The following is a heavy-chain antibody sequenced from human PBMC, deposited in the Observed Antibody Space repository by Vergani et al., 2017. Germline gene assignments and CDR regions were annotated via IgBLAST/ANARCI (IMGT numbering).Heavy chain of an antibody. D-gene: IGHD3-3*01. Sequence: VQLVQSGAEVKKPGSSVKVSCKASGGTFSSYAISWVRQAPGQGLEWMGGIIPIFGTANYAQKFQGRVTITADESTGTAYMELSSLRSEDTAVYYCASRDITIFVVVIIRGYYYYGMDVWGQGTTVTVSS. V-gene: IGHV1-69*01. J-gene: IGHJ6*02. CDR3: ASRDITIFVVVIIRGYYYYGMDV. CDR1: GGTFSSYA. CDR2: IIPIFGTA.